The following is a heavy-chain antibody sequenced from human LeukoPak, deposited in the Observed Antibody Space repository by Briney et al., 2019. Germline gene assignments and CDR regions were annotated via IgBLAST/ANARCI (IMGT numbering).Heavy chain of an antibody. D-gene: IGHD3-22*01. J-gene: IGHJ4*02. CDR1: GSIFTSCW. Sequence: GAPLQISGQGSGSIFTSCWLGGVRQLPGKGLEWMGIIWPGDSDTRYSPYFQGKVIMSADKSISTAYLQWSSLKASDTAMYYCARRLTDSGGYFLYNFDYWGQGTLVTVSS. CDR2: IWPGDSDT. CDR3: ARRLTDSGGYFLYNFDY. V-gene: IGHV5-51*01.